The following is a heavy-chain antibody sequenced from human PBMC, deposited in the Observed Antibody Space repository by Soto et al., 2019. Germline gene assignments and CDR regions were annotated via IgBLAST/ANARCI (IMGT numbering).Heavy chain of an antibody. J-gene: IGHJ4*02. CDR2: IYYSGSA. CDR1: GGSITSNGYY. D-gene: IGHD5-18*01. Sequence: QLQLQGSGPGLVKPSETLSLTCTVSGGSITSNGYYWGWIHQPPGKGLEWIGSIYYSGSAYYNPSLKSRVTISVDTSKNQFSLRLRSVNASDTAVYYCARHYGYNYGHVDYWGQGTLVIVSS. V-gene: IGHV4-39*01. CDR3: ARHYGYNYGHVDY.